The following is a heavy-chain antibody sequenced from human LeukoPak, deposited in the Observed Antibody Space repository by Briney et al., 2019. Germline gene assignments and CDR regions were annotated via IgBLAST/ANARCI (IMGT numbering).Heavy chain of an antibody. CDR3: ARHPTLYPD. CDR2: INSDGSSR. Sequence: PGGSLRLSCAASGFTVSINYMSWVRQAPGKGLEWVSRINSDGSSRSYADSVKGRFTISRDNANNTLYLQMNSLRAEDTAVYYCARHPTLYPDWGQGTLVTVSS. J-gene: IGHJ4*02. V-gene: IGHV3-74*01. D-gene: IGHD2-8*01. CDR1: GFTVSINY.